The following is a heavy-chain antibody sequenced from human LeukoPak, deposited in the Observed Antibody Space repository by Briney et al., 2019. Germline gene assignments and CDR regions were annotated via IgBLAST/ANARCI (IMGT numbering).Heavy chain of an antibody. CDR1: GGSISSSSYY. CDR2: VSYAGTT. J-gene: IGHJ4*01. Sequence: SETLSLTCTVSGGSISSSSYYWGWIRQPPGKGLERIGYVSYAGTTGYNPSLRSRVTLSVDTSKNHFSLKLTSVTAADTAVYYCARCGYSYGTGYFFDYWGHGSLVTVSS. CDR3: ARCGYSYGTGYFFDY. V-gene: IGHV4-61*03. D-gene: IGHD5-18*01.